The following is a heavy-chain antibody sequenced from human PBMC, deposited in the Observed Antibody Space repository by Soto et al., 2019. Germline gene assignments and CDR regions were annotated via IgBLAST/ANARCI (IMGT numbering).Heavy chain of an antibody. V-gene: IGHV4-59*11. D-gene: IGHD3-9*01. CDR1: DCCIIGHY. J-gene: IGHJ3*02. Sequence: HAQLQESGRGLVTPSETLSLTCSVTDCCIIGHYWTWIRQSPGRGLEWIGNLLYRGNNNYNPSHEGRVSISLDTARKELSLQLTSVTAADTAVYYCAREKDRRLGGYALDNWGQGTMVTVSS. CDR2: LLYRGNN. CDR3: AREKDRRLGGYALDN.